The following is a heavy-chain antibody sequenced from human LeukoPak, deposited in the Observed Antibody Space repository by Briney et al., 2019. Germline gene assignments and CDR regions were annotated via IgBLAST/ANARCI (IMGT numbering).Heavy chain of an antibody. CDR3: ARISGSGWYHGDYYGMDV. V-gene: IGHV4-59*01. D-gene: IGHD6-19*01. Sequence: SETLSLTCTVSGGSISSYYWSWIRQPPGKGLEWIGYIYYSGSTNYNPSLKSRVTISVDTSKNQFSLKLSSVTAADTAVYYCARISGSGWYHGDYYGMDVWGQGTTVTVSS. CDR1: GGSISSYY. J-gene: IGHJ6*02. CDR2: IYYSGST.